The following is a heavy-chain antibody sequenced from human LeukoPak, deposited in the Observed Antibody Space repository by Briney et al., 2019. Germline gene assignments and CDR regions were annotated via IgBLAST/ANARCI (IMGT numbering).Heavy chain of an antibody. CDR2: ISSSGSTI. D-gene: IGHD3-16*02. CDR1: GFTFSSYE. CDR3: ARSMITFGGVIANFDY. J-gene: IGHJ4*02. V-gene: IGHV3-48*03. Sequence: PGGSLRLSCAASGFTFSSYEMNWVRQAPGKGLEWVSYISSSGSTIYYADSVRGRFTISRDNAKNSLYLQMNSLRAEDTAVYYCARSMITFGGVIANFDYWGQGTLVTVSS.